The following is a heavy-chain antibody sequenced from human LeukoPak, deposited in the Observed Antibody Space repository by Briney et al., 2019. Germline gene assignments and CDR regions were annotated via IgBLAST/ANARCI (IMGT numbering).Heavy chain of an antibody. CDR2: IIPIFGTA. CDR3: PRGDSRRYGSAYYYYYMDV. J-gene: IGHJ6*03. D-gene: IGHD3-10*01. Sequence: ASVKVSCKASGGTFSSYAISWVRQAPGQGLEWMGGIIPIFGTANYEQKFQGRVTITADKSTSTAYMELSSLRSEATAVYYRPRGDSRRYGSAYYYYYMDVWGKGTTVTVSS. CDR1: GGTFSSYA. V-gene: IGHV1-69*06.